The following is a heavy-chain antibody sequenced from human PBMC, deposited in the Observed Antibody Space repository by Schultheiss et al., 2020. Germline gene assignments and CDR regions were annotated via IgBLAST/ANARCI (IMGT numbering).Heavy chain of an antibody. D-gene: IGHD3-22*01. CDR3: AKDPRYYDSSGLYYFDY. CDR2: ISYDGSNK. Sequence: GGPLRLSCAASGFTFSSYAMHWVRQAPGKGLEWVAVISYDGSNKYYADSVKGRFTISRDNAKNSLYLQMNSLRAEDTAVYYCAKDPRYYDSSGLYYFDYWGQGTLVTVSS. CDR1: GFTFSSYA. V-gene: IGHV3-30-3*01. J-gene: IGHJ4*02.